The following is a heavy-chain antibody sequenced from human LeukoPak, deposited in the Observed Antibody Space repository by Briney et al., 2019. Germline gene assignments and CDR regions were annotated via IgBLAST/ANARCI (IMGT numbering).Heavy chain of an antibody. CDR1: GYTFTRYY. CDR2: INPNRGST. CDR3: ATDGGDGYKVNWFDT. V-gene: IGHV1-46*01. J-gene: IGHJ5*02. Sequence: ASVKVSRTTSGYTFTRYYMHWVRQAPGQQLEGRGGINPNRGSTRQKQTFQGRVTMTRDMSTSPVSIGISSLTSEDTTVYYCATDGGDGYKVNWFDTGGEETLPTVPS. D-gene: IGHD5-24*01.